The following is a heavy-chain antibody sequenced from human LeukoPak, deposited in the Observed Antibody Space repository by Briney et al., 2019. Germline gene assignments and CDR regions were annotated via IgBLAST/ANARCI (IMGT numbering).Heavy chain of an antibody. CDR2: INHSGST. V-gene: IGHV4-34*01. CDR3: ARTLRYFDWLFGPDY. CDR1: GGSFSGYY. D-gene: IGHD3-9*01. Sequence: TSETLSLTCAVYGGSFSGYYWSWIRQPPGKGLEWIGEINHSGSTNYNPSLKSRVTISVDTSENQFSLKLSSVTAADTAVYYCARTLRYFDWLFGPDYWGQGTLVTVSS. J-gene: IGHJ4*02.